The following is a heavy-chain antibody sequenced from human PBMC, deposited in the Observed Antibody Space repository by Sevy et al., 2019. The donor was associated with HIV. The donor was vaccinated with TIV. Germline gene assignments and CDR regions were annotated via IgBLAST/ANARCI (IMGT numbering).Heavy chain of an antibody. J-gene: IGHJ4*02. V-gene: IGHV3-21*01. CDR3: VRDSRIMVTFGGDY. D-gene: IGHD3-16*01. CDR2: ISSSSDYM. CDR1: GFTFSTFS. Sequence: GGSLRLSCAASGFTFSTFSMNWVRHAPGKGLEWVSSISSSSDYMYYADSVEGRFTISRDNAKNSLFLQMSSLRAEDTAVYYCVRDSRIMVTFGGDYWGQGTLVTVSS.